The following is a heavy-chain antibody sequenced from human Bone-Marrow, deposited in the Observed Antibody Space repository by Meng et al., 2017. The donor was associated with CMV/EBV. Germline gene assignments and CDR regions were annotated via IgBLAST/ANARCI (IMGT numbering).Heavy chain of an antibody. D-gene: IGHD3-3*01. J-gene: IGHJ6*02. Sequence: ASVKVSCKASRYTFTGYYMHWVRQAPGQGLEWMGWINPNSGGTNYAQKFQGRVTMTRDTSISTAHMEMSRLRSDYTAVYYCARDPLPFFEGLLDGMDVWGQGTTVTVSS. CDR2: INPNSGGT. CDR1: RYTFTGYY. CDR3: ARDPLPFFEGLLDGMDV. V-gene: IGHV1-2*02.